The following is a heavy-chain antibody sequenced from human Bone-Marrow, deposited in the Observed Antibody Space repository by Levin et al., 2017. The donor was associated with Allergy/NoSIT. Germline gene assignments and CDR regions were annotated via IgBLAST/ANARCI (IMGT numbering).Heavy chain of an antibody. J-gene: IGHJ5*02. V-gene: IGHV2-5*02. CDR2: IYWVDDK. CDR3: DHSPRYHYGNGSLGS. D-gene: IGHD1-26*01. Sequence: SGPTLVKPTQTLTLTCTFSGFSLTTSGVGVGWIRQPPGNALEWLALIYWVDDKRYSPSLKSRLIITKDASKNQVVLTQTNLDPVDTATYCCDHSPRYHYGNGSLGSWGQGTLVTVSS. CDR1: GFSLTTSGVG.